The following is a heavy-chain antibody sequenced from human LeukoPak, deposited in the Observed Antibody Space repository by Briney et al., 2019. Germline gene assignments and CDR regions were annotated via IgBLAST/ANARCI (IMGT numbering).Heavy chain of an antibody. CDR2: IIPIFGTA. Sequence: SVKVSCKASGGTFSSYAISWVRQAPGQGLEWMGRIIPIFGTANYAQKFQGRVTITTDESTSTAYMELSSLRSEDTAVYYCARERSYGSGEAVGYWGQGTLVTVSS. CDR1: GGTFSSYA. J-gene: IGHJ4*02. V-gene: IGHV1-69*05. D-gene: IGHD3-10*01. CDR3: ARERSYGSGEAVGY.